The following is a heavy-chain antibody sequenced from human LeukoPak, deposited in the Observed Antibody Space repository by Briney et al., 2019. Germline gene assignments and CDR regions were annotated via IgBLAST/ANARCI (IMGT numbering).Heavy chain of an antibody. CDR3: ARDPHSGYGQGYGMDV. D-gene: IGHD5-12*01. V-gene: IGHV1-18*01. J-gene: IGHJ6*02. CDR1: GYTFTSYG. Sequence: ASVKVSCKASGYTFTSYGISWVRQAPGQGLEWMGWISDYNGNTNYAQKLQGRVTMTTDTSTSTAYMELRSLRSDDTAVYYCARDPHSGYGQGYGMDVWGQGTTVTVSS. CDR2: ISDYNGNT.